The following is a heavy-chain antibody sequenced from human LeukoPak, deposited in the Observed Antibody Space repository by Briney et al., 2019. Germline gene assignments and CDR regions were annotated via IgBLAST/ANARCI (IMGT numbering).Heavy chain of an antibody. V-gene: IGHV1-69*04. Sequence: SVKVSCKASGGTFSSYAISWVRQAPGQGLEWMGRIIPIFGIANYAQKFQGRVTITADKSTSTAYMELSSLRSEDTAVYYCASRYCGGDCNPTRHLDIWGQGTMVTVSS. CDR2: IIPIFGIA. D-gene: IGHD2-21*02. CDR1: GGTFSSYA. J-gene: IGHJ3*02. CDR3: ASRYCGGDCNPTRHLDI.